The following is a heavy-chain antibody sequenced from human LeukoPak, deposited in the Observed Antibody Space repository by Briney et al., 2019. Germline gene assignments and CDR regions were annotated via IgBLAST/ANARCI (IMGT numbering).Heavy chain of an antibody. Sequence: PSETLSFTCAVSGGSISSGGYSWSWLRQPPGKGLEWIGYMYHSGSTYYNPSLKSRVTISVDRSKNQFSLKLSSVTAADTAVYYCARALVVVTAASPTDDAFDIWGQGTMVTVS. D-gene: IGHD2-21*02. CDR3: ARALVVVTAASPTDDAFDI. CDR2: MYHSGST. V-gene: IGHV4-30-2*01. CDR1: GGSISSGGYS. J-gene: IGHJ3*02.